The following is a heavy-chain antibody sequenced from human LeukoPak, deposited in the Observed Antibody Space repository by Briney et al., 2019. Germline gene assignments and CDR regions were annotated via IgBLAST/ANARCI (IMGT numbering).Heavy chain of an antibody. Sequence: GGSLRLSCAASGFTFSSYAMHWVRQAPGKGLEWVAVISYDGSNKYHADSVKGRFTISRDNSKNTLYLQMNSLRAEDTAVYYCARESYGRYFDYWGQGTLVTVSS. CDR2: ISYDGSNK. V-gene: IGHV3-30-3*01. CDR3: ARESYGRYFDY. J-gene: IGHJ4*02. CDR1: GFTFSSYA. D-gene: IGHD3-10*01.